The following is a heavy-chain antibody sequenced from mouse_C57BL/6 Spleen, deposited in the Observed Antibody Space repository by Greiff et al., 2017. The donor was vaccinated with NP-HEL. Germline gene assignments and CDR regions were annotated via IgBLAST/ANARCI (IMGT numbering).Heavy chain of an antibody. J-gene: IGHJ4*01. V-gene: IGHV10-1*01. D-gene: IGHD3-1*01. CDR1: GFSFNTYA. CDR2: IRSKSNNYAT. CDR3: VRHAEGAMDY. Sequence: DVQLVESGGGLVQPKGSLKLSCAASGFSFNTYAMNWVRQAPGKGLEWVARIRSKSNNYATYYADSVKDRFTISRDDSESMLYLQMNNLKTEDTAMYYCVRHAEGAMDYWGQGTSVTVSS.